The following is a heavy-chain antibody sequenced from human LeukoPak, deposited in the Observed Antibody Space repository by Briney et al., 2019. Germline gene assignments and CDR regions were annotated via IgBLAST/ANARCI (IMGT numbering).Heavy chain of an antibody. CDR1: GGSISSYY. Sequence: SETLSLTCTVSGGSISSYYWSWIRQPAGKGLDWIGRIYTSGSTNYNPSLKSRVTISVDTSKNQFSLKLSSVTAADTAVYYCARGYSSEEDFYYYYYMDVWGKGTTVTVSS. D-gene: IGHD6-19*01. CDR2: IYTSGST. CDR3: ARGYSSEEDFYYYYYMDV. V-gene: IGHV4-4*07. J-gene: IGHJ6*03.